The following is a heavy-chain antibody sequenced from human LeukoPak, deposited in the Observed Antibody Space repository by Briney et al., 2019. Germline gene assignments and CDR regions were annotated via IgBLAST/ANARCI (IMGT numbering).Heavy chain of an antibody. Sequence: SGGSLRLSCAASAFTFYDYSMNWVRQAPGKGLEWISYIDTSSSTMYYADSVMGRFTISRDNAKESLYLRMNSLRDEDTAVYYCAREDDSWGPNTHNLWGQGTMVTVSS. D-gene: IGHD7-27*01. CDR2: IDTSSSTM. CDR1: AFTFYDYS. V-gene: IGHV3-48*02. CDR3: AREDDSWGPNTHNL. J-gene: IGHJ3*01.